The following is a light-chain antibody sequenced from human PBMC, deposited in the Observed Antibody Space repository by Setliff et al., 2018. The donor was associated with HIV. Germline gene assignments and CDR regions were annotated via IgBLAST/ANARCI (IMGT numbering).Light chain of an antibody. Sequence: QSVLTQPPSASGTPGQRVTISCSGSNSNIGGNYVSWYQHVPGTAPKLLIYGNDKRPSGVPDRFSGSKSGTSAPLAISGLRSEDEADYYCAAWDDSMSGPNVFGTGTKVTVL. CDR1: NSNIGGNY. CDR2: GND. CDR3: AAWDDSMSGPNV. V-gene: IGLV1-47*01. J-gene: IGLJ1*01.